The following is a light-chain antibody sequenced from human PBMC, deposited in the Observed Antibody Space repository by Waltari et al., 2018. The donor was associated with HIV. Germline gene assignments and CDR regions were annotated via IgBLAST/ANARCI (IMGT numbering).Light chain of an antibody. V-gene: IGKV1-39*01. CDR1: QTVTSK. Sequence: DIQMTQSPSSLSASLGDRVTITCRASQTVTSKLNWYQQKPGKAPELLIYDASSLQTGVPSRFSGRGSGTDFTLTINSLQRDDFGSYFCQQSYSAPLTFGPGTKVDYK. J-gene: IGKJ3*01. CDR3: QQSYSAPLT. CDR2: DAS.